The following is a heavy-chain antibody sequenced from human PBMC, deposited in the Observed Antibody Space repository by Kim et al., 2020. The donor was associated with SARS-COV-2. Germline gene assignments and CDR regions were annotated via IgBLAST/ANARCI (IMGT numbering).Heavy chain of an antibody. CDR2: ISAYTGDI. CDR3: ARDSSIALPSVHQLSRSNHDFGMDV. Sequence: ASVKVSCKVSGYDFNRYGISWVRQAPGKGLEWMGWISAYTGDIKIAQKFEDRVTMTTDTSTTTAYMELRSLRSGDTAEYYCARDSSIALPSVHQLSRSNHDFGMDVWGHGTTVTVSS. J-gene: IGHJ6*02. CDR1: GYDFNRYG. D-gene: IGHD6-13*01. V-gene: IGHV1-18*01.